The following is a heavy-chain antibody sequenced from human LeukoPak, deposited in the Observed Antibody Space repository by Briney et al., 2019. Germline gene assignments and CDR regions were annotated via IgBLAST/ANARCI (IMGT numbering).Heavy chain of an antibody. CDR2: ISYDGSKT. CDR3: ANYGSVSYFAY. J-gene: IGHJ4*02. CDR1: GFRFSSYA. V-gene: IGHV3-30-3*01. D-gene: IGHD3-10*01. Sequence: GGSLRLSCSASGFRFSSYAMHWVRQAPGKGLEWVAVISYDGSKTFYADSVKGRFTISRDSSKKMVHLQMNSLRVEDTAVYYCANYGSVSYFAYWGQGTLVTVSS.